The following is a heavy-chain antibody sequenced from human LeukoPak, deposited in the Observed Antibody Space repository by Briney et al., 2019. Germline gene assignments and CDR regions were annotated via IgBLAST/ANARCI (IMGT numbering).Heavy chain of an antibody. CDR1: GYTFTGYY. J-gene: IGHJ3*02. CDR3: ARDRGTGTDAIDI. CDR2: INPNSGGT. D-gene: IGHD7-27*01. V-gene: IGHV1-2*02. Sequence: ASVKVSCKASGYTFTGYYMHWVRQAPGQGLEWMGWINPNSGGTNYAQEFQGRVTMTRDTSISTAYMELSRLRSDDTAVYYCARDRGTGTDAIDIWGQGTMVTVSS.